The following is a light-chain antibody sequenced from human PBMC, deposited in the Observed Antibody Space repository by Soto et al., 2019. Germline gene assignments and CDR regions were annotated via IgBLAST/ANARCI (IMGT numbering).Light chain of an antibody. J-gene: IGKJ1*01. V-gene: IGKV3-15*01. CDR3: QQYHDWPRT. Sequence: TLSVSPGERATLSCRANQSINSNLAWYQQRPGQAPSLLIYGASTRATGIPARFSGSGSGTEFTLTISSLQSEDFAVYYCQQYHDWPRTFGQGTKVDIK. CDR2: GAS. CDR1: QSINSN.